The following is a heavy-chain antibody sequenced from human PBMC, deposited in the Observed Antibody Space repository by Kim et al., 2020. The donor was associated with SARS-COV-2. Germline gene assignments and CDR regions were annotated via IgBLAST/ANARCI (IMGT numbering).Heavy chain of an antibody. J-gene: IGHJ4*02. Sequence: KGLLTITRDKAKNSLYLQMNSLRAEDTAVYYCARGRDCTGGVCYQYYFDSWGQGTLVTVSS. CDR3: ARGRDCTGGVCYQYYFDS. V-gene: IGHV3-11*06. D-gene: IGHD2-8*02.